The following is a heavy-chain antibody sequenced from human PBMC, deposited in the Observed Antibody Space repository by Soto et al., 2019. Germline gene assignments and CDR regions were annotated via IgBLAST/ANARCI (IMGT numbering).Heavy chain of an antibody. CDR3: ARAESSGYDFWSGYYGGMDV. D-gene: IGHD3-3*01. CDR2: INSDGSST. Sequence: PGGSLRLSCAASGFTFSSYWMHWVRQPPGKGLVWVSRINSDGSSTSYADSVKGRFTISRDDAKNTLYLQMNSLRAEDTAVYYCARAESSGYDFWSGYYGGMDVWGQGTTVTVSS. J-gene: IGHJ6*02. V-gene: IGHV3-74*01. CDR1: GFTFSSYW.